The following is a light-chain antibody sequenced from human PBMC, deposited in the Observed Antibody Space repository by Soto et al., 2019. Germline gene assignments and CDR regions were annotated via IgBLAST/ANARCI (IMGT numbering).Light chain of an antibody. CDR2: SNT. CDR3: EAWYDSLNGVV. J-gene: IGLJ2*01. Sequence: SVLTQPPSASGTPGQTIAISCSGGSSNIGSHTVNWYQQLPGTAPRPLIYSNTQRPSGVPDHFSGSKSGTSASPAISGLHSESEGDSDGEAWYDSLNGVVFGGGTKLTVL. V-gene: IGLV1-44*01. CDR1: SSNIGSHT.